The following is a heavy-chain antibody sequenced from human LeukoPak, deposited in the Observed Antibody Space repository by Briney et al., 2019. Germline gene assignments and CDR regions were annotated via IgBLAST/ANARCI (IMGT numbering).Heavy chain of an antibody. Sequence: AGGSLRLSCAASGFTFSSYSMNWVRQAPGKGLEWVSHITASGTAMFYADSVKGRFTISRDNAKNSLYLQMNNLRDEGTAVYYCASSGSYRFDYWGQGTLVTVSS. D-gene: IGHD1-26*01. V-gene: IGHV3-48*02. J-gene: IGHJ4*02. CDR2: ITASGTAM. CDR1: GFTFSSYS. CDR3: ASSGSYRFDY.